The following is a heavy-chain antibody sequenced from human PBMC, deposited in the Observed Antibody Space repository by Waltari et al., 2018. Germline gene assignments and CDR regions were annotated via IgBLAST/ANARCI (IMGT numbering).Heavy chain of an antibody. Sequence: QVQLVQSAAEVKKPGSSVKVSCKASGDTFSGYAITWVRQAPGQGLEWMGRIIPLLDISNDAQKFRGRITITADRCTSTAYLELNSLRSEDTAVYYCARESRSTAGIDYWGQGAQVTVSS. CDR1: GDTFSGYA. V-gene: IGHV1-69*09. D-gene: IGHD2-2*01. CDR2: IIPLLDIS. CDR3: ARESRSTAGIDY. J-gene: IGHJ4*02.